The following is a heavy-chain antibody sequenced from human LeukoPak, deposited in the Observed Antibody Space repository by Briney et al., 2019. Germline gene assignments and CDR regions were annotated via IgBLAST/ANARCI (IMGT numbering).Heavy chain of an antibody. CDR1: GLTFADYT. D-gene: IGHD6-13*01. Sequence: GGSLRLSCAASGLTFADYTMHWVRQAPGKGLEWVSLISRNGVATKYADSVRGRFTISRDNSKNSLYLQMNSLRAEDTAVYYCAKGGSWEFDYWGQGTLVTVSS. CDR3: AKGGSWEFDY. V-gene: IGHV3-43*01. CDR2: ISRNGVAT. J-gene: IGHJ4*02.